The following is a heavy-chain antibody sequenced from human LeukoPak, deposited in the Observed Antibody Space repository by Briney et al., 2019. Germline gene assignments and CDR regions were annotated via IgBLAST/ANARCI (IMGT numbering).Heavy chain of an antibody. CDR2: ISGSGDST. CDR3: AKDMWRRDGYNPLGIFDY. CDR1: GITFSSYA. J-gene: IGHJ4*02. D-gene: IGHD5-24*01. V-gene: IGHV3-23*01. Sequence: GGSPRLSCAAAGITFSSYALSWVRQAPGKGLEWVSAISGSGDSTYYADSVKGRFTISRDNSKNTVSLQMNSLGAEDTAVYYCAKDMWRRDGYNPLGIFDYWGQGTLVTVS.